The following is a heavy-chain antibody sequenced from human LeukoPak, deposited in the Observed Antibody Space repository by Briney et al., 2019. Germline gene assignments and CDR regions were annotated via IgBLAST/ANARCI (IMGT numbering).Heavy chain of an antibody. CDR1: GFSLSTSGMC. CDR3: ARSYSSSWYGFAFDI. D-gene: IGHD6-13*01. CDR2: IDWDDDK. Sequence: SGPTLVNPTQTLTLTCTFSGFSLSTSGMCVSWVRQPPGKALEWLARIDWDDDKYYSTSLKTRLTISKDTSKNQVVLTMTNMDPVDTATYYCARSYSSSWYGFAFDIWGQGTMVTVSS. V-gene: IGHV2-70*11. J-gene: IGHJ3*02.